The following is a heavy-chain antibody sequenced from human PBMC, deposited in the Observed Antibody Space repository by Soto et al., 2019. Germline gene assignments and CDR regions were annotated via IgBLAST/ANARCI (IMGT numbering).Heavy chain of an antibody. J-gene: IGHJ3*01. D-gene: IGHD4-17*01. Sequence: GGSLRLSCAASGFSFSGYEMNWVRQAPGKGLEWVSYISSSATTIYYADSVKGRLTISRDNAEKSLYLQMNSLRAEDTAVYYCARADYGDYAGAFGVWGQGTMVTVSS. CDR3: ARADYGDYAGAFGV. CDR2: ISSSATTI. CDR1: GFSFSGYE. V-gene: IGHV3-48*03.